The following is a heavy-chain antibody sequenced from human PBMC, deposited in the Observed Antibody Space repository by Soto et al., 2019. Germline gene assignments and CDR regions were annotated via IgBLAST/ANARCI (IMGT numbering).Heavy chain of an antibody. V-gene: IGHV1-69*13. Sequence: SVKVSCKASGYTFTSYAMHWVRQAPGQGLEWMGGIIPIFGTANYAQKFQGRVTITADESTSTAYMELSSLRSEDTAVYYCARVGSFSGSYRPRGMDVWGQGTTVTVSS. J-gene: IGHJ6*02. CDR2: IIPIFGTA. CDR3: ARVGSFSGSYRPRGMDV. D-gene: IGHD1-26*01. CDR1: GYTFTSYA.